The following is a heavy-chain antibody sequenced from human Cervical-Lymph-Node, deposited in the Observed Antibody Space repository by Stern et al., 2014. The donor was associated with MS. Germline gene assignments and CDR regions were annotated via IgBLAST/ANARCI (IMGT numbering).Heavy chain of an antibody. CDR1: GYTFTDYW. CDR3: ARPHSPGWSYYFDF. Sequence: EVQLVESGAEVRQPGQSLTISCNISGYTFTDYWIAWVRQMPGKGLEWMGAIFPGAADTRYSPSFQGNVTISVDTSINTAYLQWSDLRASDTAMYYCARPHSPGWSYYFDFWGQGTLVAVSS. V-gene: IGHV5-51*01. CDR2: IFPGAADT. J-gene: IGHJ4*02. D-gene: IGHD6-19*01.